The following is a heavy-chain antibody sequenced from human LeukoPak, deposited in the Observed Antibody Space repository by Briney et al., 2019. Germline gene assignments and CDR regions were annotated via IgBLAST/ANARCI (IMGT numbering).Heavy chain of an antibody. CDR2: IYYSGST. CDR3: ARWGSSGRWEYYFDY. CDR1: GGSISSYY. Sequence: SETLSLTCTVSGGSISSYYWSWIRQPPGKGLEWIGYIYYSGSTNYNPSLKSRVTISVDTSKNQFSLKLSSVTAADTAVYYCARWGSSGRWEYYFDYWGQGTLVTVSS. V-gene: IGHV4-59*01. D-gene: IGHD6-6*01. J-gene: IGHJ4*02.